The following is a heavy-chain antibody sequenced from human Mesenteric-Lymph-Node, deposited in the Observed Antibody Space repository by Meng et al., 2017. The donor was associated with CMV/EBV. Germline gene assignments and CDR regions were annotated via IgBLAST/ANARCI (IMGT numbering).Heavy chain of an antibody. Sequence: CTFSGFSLTTSGVGVGWIRQPPGKALEWVAIIFWDDDERHSPSLKTRLTITKDTSKNQVVLTVTNMDPVDTGTYYCVRANSSSPFDYWGQGALVTVSS. CDR3: VRANSSSPFDY. V-gene: IGHV2-5*04. J-gene: IGHJ4*02. CDR2: IFWDDDE. D-gene: IGHD6-13*01. CDR1: GFSLTTSGVG.